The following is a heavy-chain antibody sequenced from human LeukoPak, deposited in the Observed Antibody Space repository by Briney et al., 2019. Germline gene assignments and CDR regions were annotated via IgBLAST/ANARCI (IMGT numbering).Heavy chain of an antibody. J-gene: IGHJ6*02. CDR1: GFTFSTYG. V-gene: IGHV3-33*01. CDR2: IWYEGTNE. D-gene: IGHD3-10*01. Sequence: PGRSLTLSCAASGFTFSTYGMHWVRQAPGKGLEWVAVIWYEGTNEYYADSVKGRFTISRDNSKNTLYLQMNSLRAEDTALYFCARDYGSGRGVEISYYHYGMDVWGQGTTVTVSS. CDR3: ARDYGSGRGVEISYYHYGMDV.